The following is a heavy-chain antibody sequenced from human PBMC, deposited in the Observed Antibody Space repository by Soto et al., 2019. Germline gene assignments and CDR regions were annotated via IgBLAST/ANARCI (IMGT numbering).Heavy chain of an antibody. CDR1: GLTVSGKKY. Sequence: LRLSCATSGLTVSGKKYIAWVRQAPGKGLEWVSGVYDVDGTYYADSVKGRFTISRDTSKTIVFLEMNDLRPDDTAVYYCASWLLREHAYDVWGLGTTVTVSS. CDR2: VYDVDGT. CDR3: ASWLLREHAYDV. D-gene: IGHD1-26*01. J-gene: IGHJ3*01. V-gene: IGHV3-53*01.